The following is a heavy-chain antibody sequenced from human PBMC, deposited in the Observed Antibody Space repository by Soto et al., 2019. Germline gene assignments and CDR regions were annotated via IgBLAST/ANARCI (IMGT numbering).Heavy chain of an antibody. CDR2: IIPILGSA. J-gene: IGHJ6*02. D-gene: IGHD1-7*01. CDR1: GGTLSSYA. Sequence: QVQLVQSGAEVKKPGSSVKVSCKAPGGTLSSYAINWVRQAPGQGVEWMGGIIPILGSANYAPKFQGRVTISADESTSTAYMEVSSLRSEDTAVYYCAETRELPYYHGMDVWGQGTTVTVSS. V-gene: IGHV1-69*01. CDR3: AETRELPYYHGMDV.